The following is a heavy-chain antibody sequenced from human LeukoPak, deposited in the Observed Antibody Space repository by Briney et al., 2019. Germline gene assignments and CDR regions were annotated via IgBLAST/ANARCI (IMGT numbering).Heavy chain of an antibody. CDR3: ARHVRDYELP. D-gene: IGHD3-16*01. V-gene: IGHV4-59*08. CDR1: GGSFSTYY. Sequence: SETLSLTCTVSGGSFSTYYWSWIRQPPGKGLEWIGYINYSGSTTYSPPLKSRATLSVDTSKNQFSLKLSSVTAADTAVYYCARHVRDYELPWGQGTLVTVSS. CDR2: INYSGST. J-gene: IGHJ4*02.